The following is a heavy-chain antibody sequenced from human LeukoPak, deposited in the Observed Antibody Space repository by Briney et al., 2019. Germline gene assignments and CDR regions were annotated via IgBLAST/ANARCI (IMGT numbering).Heavy chain of an antibody. Sequence: GGSLRLSCAASGITFSDYYMSWIRQAPGRGLEWVSYISGSGNTKYYADFVKGRFTISRDNAKKQLYLQMNSLGAEDTAVYYCARTPEGYYDSSGYYWIDYWGQGTLITVFS. V-gene: IGHV3-11*04. J-gene: IGHJ4*02. CDR2: ISGSGNTK. D-gene: IGHD3-22*01. CDR3: ARTPEGYYDSSGYYWIDY. CDR1: GITFSDYY.